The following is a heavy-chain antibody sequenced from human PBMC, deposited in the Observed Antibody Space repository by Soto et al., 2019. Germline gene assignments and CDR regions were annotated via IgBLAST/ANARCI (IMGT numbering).Heavy chain of an antibody. D-gene: IGHD3-9*01. CDR1: GYTFISYA. CDR2: VSPYSGNT. V-gene: IGHV1-18*01. Sequence: ASVKFSCTSSGYTFISYAISWVRQVPGQGLEWMGRVSPYSGNTDSAQKFQGRVTMTADTSTNTAYMDLRNLRSDDTAVYFCATEFLTRTAWGSATDPFSKYGTAALGYGSTVTV. J-gene: IGHJ6*02. CDR3: ATEFLTRTAWGSATDPFSKYGTAA.